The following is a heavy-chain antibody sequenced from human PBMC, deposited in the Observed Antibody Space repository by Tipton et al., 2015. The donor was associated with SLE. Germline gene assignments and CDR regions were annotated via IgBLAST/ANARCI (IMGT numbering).Heavy chain of an antibody. CDR3: ARGEWLHLFDY. V-gene: IGHV3-33*01. CDR1: GFTFSSYG. J-gene: IGHJ4*02. Sequence: SLRLSCAASGFTFSSYGMHWVRQAPGKGLEWVAVIWYDGSNKYYADSVKGRFTISRDNSKNTLYLQMNSLRAEDTAVYYCARGEWLHLFDYWGQGTLVTVSS. D-gene: IGHD5-24*01. CDR2: IWYDGSNK.